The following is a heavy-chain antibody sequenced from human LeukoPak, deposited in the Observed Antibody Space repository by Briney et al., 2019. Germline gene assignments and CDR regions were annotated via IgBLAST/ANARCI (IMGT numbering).Heavy chain of an antibody. CDR3: ARDGGSYYPLDH. Sequence: SETLSLTCTVSGGSISSYYWSWIRQPPGKGLEWIGYIYYSGRTNYNPSLKSRVSMSVDTSKNQFSLSLNSVTPADTAVYYCARDGGSYYPLDHWGQGTLVTVSS. CDR1: GGSISSYY. V-gene: IGHV4-59*01. J-gene: IGHJ4*02. D-gene: IGHD1-26*01. CDR2: IYYSGRT.